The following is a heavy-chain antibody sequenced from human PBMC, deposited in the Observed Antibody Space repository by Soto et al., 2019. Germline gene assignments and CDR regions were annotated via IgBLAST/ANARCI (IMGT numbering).Heavy chain of an antibody. CDR2: ITEDGSGT. Sequence: EVQLVESGGAIVQPGGSLRLSCATSGFTFSSYPIHWVRQAPGKGPVWVSRITEDGSGTTYADSVKGRFTVTRDNAKNTMYLQMSGLGAEDTAVYHCVRGTNGWRGMDYWGQGTLVIVSS. D-gene: IGHD2-8*01. J-gene: IGHJ4*02. CDR1: GFTFSSYP. V-gene: IGHV3-74*01. CDR3: VRGTNGWRGMDY.